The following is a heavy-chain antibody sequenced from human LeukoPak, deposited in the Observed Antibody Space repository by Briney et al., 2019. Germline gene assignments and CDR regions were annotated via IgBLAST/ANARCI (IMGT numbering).Heavy chain of an antibody. D-gene: IGHD3-22*01. CDR2: IVVGSGNT. J-gene: IGHJ4*02. Sequence: TSVRVSCKASGFTFTSSAMQWVRQARGQRLEWIGWIVVGSGNTNYAQKFQERVTITRDMSTSTAYMELSSLRPEDTAVYYCAAVHTYYYDSSGYLSDYWGQGTLVTVSS. V-gene: IGHV1-58*02. CDR3: AAVHTYYYDSSGYLSDY. CDR1: GFTFTSSA.